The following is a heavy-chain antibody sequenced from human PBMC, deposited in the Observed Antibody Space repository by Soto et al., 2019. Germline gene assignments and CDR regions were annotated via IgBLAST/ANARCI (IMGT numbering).Heavy chain of an antibody. J-gene: IGHJ4*02. D-gene: IGHD3-3*01. CDR3: AAVPVLRFLKWLPAYFDY. Sequence: SVKVSCKASGGTFSSYIITWVRQAPGQGLEWMGGIIPIFGTSTYAQKFQDRVTLTRDMSTGTAYMELSSLRSEDTAVYYCAAVPVLRFLKWLPAYFDYWGQGTLVTVSS. CDR2: IIPIFGTS. V-gene: IGHV1-69*05. CDR1: GGTFSSYI.